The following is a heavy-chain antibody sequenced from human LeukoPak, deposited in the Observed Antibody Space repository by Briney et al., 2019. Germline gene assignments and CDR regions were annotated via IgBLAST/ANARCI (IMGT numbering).Heavy chain of an antibody. CDR2: ISSDGVNT. CDR1: GFTFSSYS. CDR3: ARDEYGDYIFEY. Sequence: GGSLRLSCAASGFTFSSYSMNWVRQAPGKGLEYVSAISSDGVNTYYANSVKGRFTISRDNSKNTLYLQMGSLRAEDMAVYYCARDEYGDYIFEYWGQGTLVTVSS. V-gene: IGHV3-64*01. J-gene: IGHJ4*02. D-gene: IGHD4-17*01.